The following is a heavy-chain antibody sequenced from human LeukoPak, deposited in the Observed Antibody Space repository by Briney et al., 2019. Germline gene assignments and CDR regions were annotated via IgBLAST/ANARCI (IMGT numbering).Heavy chain of an antibody. CDR3: ARGTAMVTSFDP. J-gene: IGHJ5*02. V-gene: IGHV1-8*01. CDR1: GYTFTSYD. CDR2: MNPNSGNT. Sequence: ASVKVSCKASGYTFTSYDINWVRQAPGQGLEWMGWMNPNSGNTGYAQKFQGRVTMTRNTSISTAYMELSSLRSEDTAVYYCARGTAMVTSFDPWGQGTLVTVSS. D-gene: IGHD5-18*01.